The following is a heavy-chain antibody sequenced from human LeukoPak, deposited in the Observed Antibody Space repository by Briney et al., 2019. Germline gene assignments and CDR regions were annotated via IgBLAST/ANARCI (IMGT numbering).Heavy chain of an antibody. J-gene: IGHJ3*02. D-gene: IGHD2-15*01. V-gene: IGHV4-61*02. CDR2: ILISGSP. CDR1: GASISSGTYY. Sequence: TLSLPFPVSGASISSGTYYWTWVRPPAGKGLEGVGLILISGSPNYNPSLKSRVTISADTSKNQFSLELSSVTAADTAVYYCARDRYCSGGTCYSHDAFDIWGQGTMVTVSS. CDR3: ARDRYCSGGTCYSHDAFDI.